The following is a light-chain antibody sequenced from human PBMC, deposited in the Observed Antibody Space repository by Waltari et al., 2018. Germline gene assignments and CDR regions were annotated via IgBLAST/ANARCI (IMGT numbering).Light chain of an antibody. J-gene: IGLJ2*01. CDR1: ALADEY. V-gene: IGLV3-25*03. CDR3: QSVDSTDSYPV. Sequence: SNELTQPPSVSVFPGQTARNTCSADALADEYAYWYQQKPGQAPVMIIYKDNERPSGIPDRFSGSSSGTTVTLTISAVQAEDEADYFCQSVDSTDSYPVFGGGTKLTVL. CDR2: KDN.